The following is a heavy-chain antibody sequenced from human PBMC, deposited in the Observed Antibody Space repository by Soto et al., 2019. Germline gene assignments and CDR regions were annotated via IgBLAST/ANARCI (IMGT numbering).Heavy chain of an antibody. CDR3: ARLNCSGTSCSTFYYYYGMDV. D-gene: IGHD2-2*02. Sequence: QVQLVQSGAEVKKPGASVKVSCKASGYTFISYGISWLRQAPGQGLEWMGWISGYNGNTDSAQKFQGRVTMTTDTSTSTAYMELRSLRSDDTAVYYCARLNCSGTSCSTFYYYYGMDVWGQGTTVTVSS. J-gene: IGHJ6*02. CDR1: GYTFISYG. V-gene: IGHV1-18*01. CDR2: ISGYNGNT.